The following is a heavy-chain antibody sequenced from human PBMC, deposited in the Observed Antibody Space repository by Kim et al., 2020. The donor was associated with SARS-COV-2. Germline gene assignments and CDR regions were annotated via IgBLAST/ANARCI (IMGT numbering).Heavy chain of an antibody. V-gene: IGHV5-51*01. J-gene: IGHJ3*02. CDR3: ARQPVSGAFDI. Sequence: TRYSPSFQGQVTISADTSISTAYLQWSSLKASDTAMYYCARQPVSGAFDIWGQGTMVTVSS. CDR2: T.